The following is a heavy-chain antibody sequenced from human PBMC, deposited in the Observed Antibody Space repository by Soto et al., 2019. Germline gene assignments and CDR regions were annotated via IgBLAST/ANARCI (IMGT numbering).Heavy chain of an antibody. Sequence: SETLSLTCTFSGGSVRSGSYYWSWIRQPPGKGLEWIGYIYYSGSTNYNPSLKSRVTISVDTSKNQFSLKLSSVTAADTAVYYCARDAHQRGMDAWGQGITVTVSS. CDR1: GGSVRSGSYY. V-gene: IGHV4-61*01. D-gene: IGHD2-2*01. J-gene: IGHJ6*02. CDR2: IYYSGST. CDR3: ARDAHQRGMDA.